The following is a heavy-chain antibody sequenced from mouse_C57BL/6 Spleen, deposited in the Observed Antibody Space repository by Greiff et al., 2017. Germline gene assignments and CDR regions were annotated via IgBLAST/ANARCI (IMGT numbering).Heavy chain of an antibody. CDR1: GYTFTSYW. CDR2: IDPSDSYT. V-gene: IGHV1-69*01. D-gene: IGHD1-1*01. CDR3: ARPPYGSNYYFDY. J-gene: IGHJ2*01. Sequence: QVQLQQPGAELVMPGASVKLSCKASGYTFTSYWMHWVKQRPGQGLEWIGEIDPSDSYTNYNQKFKGKSTLTVDKSSSTAYMQLSSLTSEDSAVYYCARPPYGSNYYFDYWGQGTTLTVSS.